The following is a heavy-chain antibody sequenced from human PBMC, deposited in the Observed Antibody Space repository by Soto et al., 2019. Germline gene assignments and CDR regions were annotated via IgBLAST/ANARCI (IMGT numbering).Heavy chain of an antibody. J-gene: IGHJ4*02. CDR2: ISGSGGST. CDR3: AKDRWVTMIAVVITPYFDY. Sequence: EVQLLESGGGLVQPGGSLRLSCAASGFTFSSYAMSWVRQAPGKGLEWVSAISGSGGSTYYADSVKGRFTISRDNSKNTLYLQMNSLRAEDTAVYYCAKDRWVTMIAVVITPYFDYWGQGTLVTVSS. D-gene: IGHD3-22*01. V-gene: IGHV3-23*01. CDR1: GFTFSSYA.